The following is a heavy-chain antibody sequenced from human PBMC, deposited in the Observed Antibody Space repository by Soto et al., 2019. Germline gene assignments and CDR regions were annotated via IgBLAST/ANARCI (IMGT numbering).Heavy chain of an antibody. CDR3: ARESSGWYPYYGMDV. CDR1: GYTFTSYA. D-gene: IGHD6-19*01. CDR2: INACNGNT. J-gene: IGHJ6*02. V-gene: IGHV1-3*01. Sequence: ASVKVSCKASGYTFTSYAMHWVRQAPGQRLEWMGWINACNGNTKYAQKLQGRVTMTTDTSTSTAYMELRSLRSDDTAVYYCARESSGWYPYYGMDVWGQGTTVTVSS.